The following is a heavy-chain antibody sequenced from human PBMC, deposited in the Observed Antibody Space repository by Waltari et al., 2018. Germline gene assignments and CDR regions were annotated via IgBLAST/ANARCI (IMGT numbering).Heavy chain of an antibody. CDR1: GGSISSYY. CDR3: ARARVRGGGEGGYYMDV. V-gene: IGHV4-4*07. CDR2: IYTRGST. J-gene: IGHJ6*03. Sequence: QVQLQESGPGLVKPSETLSLTCTVSGGSISSYYWSWIRQPAGKGLEWIGRIYTRGSTNYTPSLKGRVTMSVDTSKNQFSRKLSFVPAADPAVYYCARARVRGGGEGGYYMDVWGKGTTVTISS. D-gene: IGHD3-16*01.